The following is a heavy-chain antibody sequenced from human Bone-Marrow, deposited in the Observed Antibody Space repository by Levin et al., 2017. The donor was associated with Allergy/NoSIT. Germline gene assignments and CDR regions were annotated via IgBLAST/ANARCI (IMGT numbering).Heavy chain of an antibody. Sequence: GESLKISCAASGCTFTSYGMHWVRQAPGKGLEWVAVIWYSGSRQYYGESVKGRFTISRDSSKNTLFLQMNNLTVEDTAVYFCARDIGYEATFYGLDVWGQGTTVTVSS. CDR1: GCTFTSYG. CDR2: IWYSGSRQ. CDR3: ARDIGYEATFYGLDV. J-gene: IGHJ6*02. D-gene: IGHD5-12*01. V-gene: IGHV3-33*01.